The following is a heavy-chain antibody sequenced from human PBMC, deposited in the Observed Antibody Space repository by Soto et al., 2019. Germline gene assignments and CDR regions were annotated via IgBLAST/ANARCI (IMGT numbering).Heavy chain of an antibody. Sequence: GASMKVSCKASGGTLSSYAISWVRQAPGQGLEWMGGIIPIFGTANYAQKFQGRVTITADESTSTAYMELSSLRSEDTAVYYCASRDIRKVATYYYGMDVWGQGTTVTVSS. CDR3: ASRDIRKVATYYYGMDV. J-gene: IGHJ6*02. V-gene: IGHV1-69*13. D-gene: IGHD5-12*01. CDR1: GGTLSSYA. CDR2: IIPIFGTA.